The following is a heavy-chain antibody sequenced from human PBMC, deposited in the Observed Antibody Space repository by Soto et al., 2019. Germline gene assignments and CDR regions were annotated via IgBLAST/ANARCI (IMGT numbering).Heavy chain of an antibody. CDR1: GYTFTTYG. Sequence: ASVKLSCKASGYTFTTYGVNWVREAPGQGLEWMGWISPYNDNTNYARRFQGRVTLTTDTSANTAYMELRSLTFDDTAIYYCAKDKLPTFYYNGMEVSCQGTKVTLSS. CDR2: ISPYNDNT. CDR3: AKDKLPTFYYNGMEV. V-gene: IGHV1-18*04. D-gene: IGHD1-1*01. J-gene: IGHJ6*02.